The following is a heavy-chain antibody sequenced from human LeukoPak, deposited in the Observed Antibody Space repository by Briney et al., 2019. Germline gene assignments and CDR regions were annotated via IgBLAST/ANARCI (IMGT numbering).Heavy chain of an antibody. Sequence: SVKVSCKASGYTFTSYAISWVRQAPGQGLEWMGGVIPIFGTTNYAQKFQDRVTITADKSTSTAYMELSSLRSEATAVYYCARVVGLTGYSSSWYSGYYYYMDVWGKGTTVTVSS. J-gene: IGHJ6*03. V-gene: IGHV1-69*06. CDR1: GYTFTSYA. D-gene: IGHD6-13*01. CDR2: VIPIFGTT. CDR3: ARVVGLTGYSSSWYSGYYYYMDV.